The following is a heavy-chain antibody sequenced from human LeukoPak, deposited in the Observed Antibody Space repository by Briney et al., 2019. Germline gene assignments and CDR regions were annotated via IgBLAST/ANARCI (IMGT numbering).Heavy chain of an antibody. D-gene: IGHD4-23*01. CDR3: ARAGDKLGYYYYYGMDV. V-gene: IGHV6-1*01. CDR2: TYYRSRWIN. CDR1: GDSVSSNSAA. J-gene: IGHJ6*02. Sequence: SQTLSLTCAISGDSVSSNSAAWNWTRQSPSRGLEWLGRTYYRSRWINDYAESVKSRITINPDASKNQFSLQLNSVTPEDTAVYYCARAGDKLGYYYYYGMDVWGQGTTVTVSS.